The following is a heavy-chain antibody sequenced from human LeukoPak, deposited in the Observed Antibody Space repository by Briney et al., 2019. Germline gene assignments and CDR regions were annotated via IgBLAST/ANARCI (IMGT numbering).Heavy chain of an antibody. V-gene: IGHV4-4*02. J-gene: IGHJ4*02. CDR3: ARGRETYYYDSSGYVYYFGY. CDR2: IYHSGST. Sequence: SETLSLTCAVSGGSISSSNWWSWVRQPPGKGLEWIGEIYHSGSTNYNPSLKSRVTISVDKSKNQFSLKLSSVTAADTAVYYCARGRETYYYDSSGYVYYFGYWGQGTLVTVSS. D-gene: IGHD3-22*01. CDR1: GGSISSSNW.